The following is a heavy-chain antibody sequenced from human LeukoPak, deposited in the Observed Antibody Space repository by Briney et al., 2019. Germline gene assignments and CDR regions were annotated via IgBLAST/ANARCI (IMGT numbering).Heavy chain of an antibody. D-gene: IGHD1-14*01. V-gene: IGHV4-30-4*08. CDR2: IYYSGST. J-gene: IGHJ6*02. CDR1: GGSISSGDYY. Sequence: SETLSLTCTVSGGSISSGDYYWSWIRQPPGKGLEWIGHIYYSGSTYYNPSLKSRVTISVDTSKNQFSLKLSSVTAADTAVYYCARETGSYYYGMDVWGQGTTVTVSS. CDR3: ARETGSYYYGMDV.